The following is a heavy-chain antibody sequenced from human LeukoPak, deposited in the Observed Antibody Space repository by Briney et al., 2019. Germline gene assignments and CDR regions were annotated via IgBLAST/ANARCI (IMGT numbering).Heavy chain of an antibody. D-gene: IGHD3-10*01. CDR2: NDYSGST. Sequence: SETLSLTGIVSGGPISTHYWSWSRQPPGKGLEWIGYNDYSGSTNYNPSLKSRVTISVDTSKNQFSLKLNSVTAADTAVYYCARGATFRGTYYMDVWGKGTTVTVSS. CDR1: GGPISTHY. V-gene: IGHV4-59*11. J-gene: IGHJ6*03. CDR3: ARGATFRGTYYMDV.